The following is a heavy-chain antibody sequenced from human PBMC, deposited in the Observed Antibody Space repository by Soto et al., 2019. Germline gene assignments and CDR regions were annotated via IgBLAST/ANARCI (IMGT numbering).Heavy chain of an antibody. J-gene: IGHJ3*02. CDR2: LNAGNSNR. V-gene: IGHV1-3*01. CDR1: GYTFTNNA. CDR3: ARGYDFVWGSYRSDAFDI. Sequence: VQLVQSGAEVKKPGASVKVSCKASGYTFTNNAIHWVRQAPGQRLEWLGWLNAGNSNREYSQKFQGRIIMTKDTSASTAYMELSSLISEDTAVYYCARGYDFVWGSYRSDAFDIWRQGTMVTVSS. D-gene: IGHD3-16*02.